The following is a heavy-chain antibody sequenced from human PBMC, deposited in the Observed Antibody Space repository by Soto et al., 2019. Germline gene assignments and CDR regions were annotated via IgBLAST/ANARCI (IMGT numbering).Heavy chain of an antibody. J-gene: IGHJ3*02. Sequence: ESGGGLVQPGRSLRLSCAASGFTFDDYAMHWVRQAPGKGLEWVSGISWNSGSIGYADSVKGRFTISRDNAKNSLYLQMNSLRAEDTALYYCAKGLYDSSGYHAFDIWGQGTMVTVSS. V-gene: IGHV3-9*01. CDR1: GFTFDDYA. D-gene: IGHD3-22*01. CDR3: AKGLYDSSGYHAFDI. CDR2: ISWNSGSI.